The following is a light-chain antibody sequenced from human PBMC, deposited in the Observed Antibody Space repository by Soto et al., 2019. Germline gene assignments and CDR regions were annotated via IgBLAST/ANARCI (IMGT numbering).Light chain of an antibody. Sequence: QSVLTQPPSVSGAAGRRVTISCTGCSSNIGAGYDVHWYQQLPGTAPKLLIYGNSNRPSGVPDRFSGSKSGTSASLAITGLQAEDEADYYCQSYDSSLSGYIFGTGTKLTV. V-gene: IGLV1-40*01. J-gene: IGLJ1*01. CDR2: GNS. CDR1: SSNIGAGYD. CDR3: QSYDSSLSGYI.